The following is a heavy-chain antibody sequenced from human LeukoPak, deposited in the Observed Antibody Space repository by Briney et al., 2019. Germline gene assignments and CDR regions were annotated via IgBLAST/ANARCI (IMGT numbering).Heavy chain of an antibody. V-gene: IGHV1-69*04. CDR2: IIPILGIA. CDR1: GGTFSSYT. J-gene: IGHJ4*02. Sequence: SVKVSCKASGGTFSSYTMNWVRQAPGQGLEWMGRIIPILGIANYAQNFQGRVTITADRSTTTAYMELSSLRSEDTAVYYCAKDSYYYDSSDYYSPYYSDYWGQGTLVTVSS. CDR3: AKDSYYYDSSDYYSPYYSDY. D-gene: IGHD3-22*01.